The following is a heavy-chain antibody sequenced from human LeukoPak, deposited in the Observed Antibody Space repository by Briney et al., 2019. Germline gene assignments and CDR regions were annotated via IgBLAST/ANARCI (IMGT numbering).Heavy chain of an antibody. CDR1: GLSVSSNF. J-gene: IGHJ4*02. Sequence: SGGSLRLSCAATGLSVSSNFMSWVRQAPGKGLEWVSVIYGGGSTYYADSVKGRFTISRDTPKNTLYLQMNSLRVEDTAVYYCASWPAGWYGEDSWGQGTLVTVSS. D-gene: IGHD6-19*01. CDR2: IYGGGST. V-gene: IGHV3-53*01. CDR3: ASWPAGWYGEDS.